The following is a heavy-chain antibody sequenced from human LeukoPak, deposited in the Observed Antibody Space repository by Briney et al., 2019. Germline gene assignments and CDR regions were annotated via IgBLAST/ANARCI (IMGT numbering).Heavy chain of an antibody. Sequence: SETLSLTCTVSGGSISSSSYYWGWIRQPPGKGLEWIGSIYHSGSTNYNPSLKSRVTMSVDKSKNQFSLNLNSVTAADTAVYYCAGHRGPGYSYALDYWGQGTLVTVSS. D-gene: IGHD5-18*01. CDR2: IYHSGST. CDR1: GGSISSSSYY. V-gene: IGHV4-39*07. J-gene: IGHJ4*02. CDR3: AGHRGPGYSYALDY.